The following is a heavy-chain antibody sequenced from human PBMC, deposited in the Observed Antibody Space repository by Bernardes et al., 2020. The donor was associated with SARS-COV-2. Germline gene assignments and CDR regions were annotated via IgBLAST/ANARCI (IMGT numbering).Heavy chain of an antibody. V-gene: IGHV3-7*01. J-gene: IGHJ6*02. CDR1: GFTFSSYW. Sequence: GGSLRLSCAASGFTFSSYWMSWVRQAPGKGLEWVANIKKDGSDRYYVDSVKGRFTVSRDNAKNTLYLQMSSLRVEDTALYYCARDLDSGMDVWGQGTTVTVSS. CDR2: IKKDGSDR. CDR3: ARDLDSGMDV.